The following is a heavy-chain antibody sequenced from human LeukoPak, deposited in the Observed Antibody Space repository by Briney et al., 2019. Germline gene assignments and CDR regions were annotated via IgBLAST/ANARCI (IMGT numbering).Heavy chain of an antibody. V-gene: IGHV3-23*01. D-gene: IGHD6-13*01. CDR2: ISGSGGST. J-gene: IGHJ4*02. Sequence: GGSLRLSCAASGFTFSSYAMSWVRQAPGKGLEWVSAISGSGGSTYYADSVKGRFTISRDNSKNMLYLQMNSLRAEDTAVYYCAKDRSSSWYLDYWGQGTLVTVSS. CDR1: GFTFSSYA. CDR3: AKDRSSSWYLDY.